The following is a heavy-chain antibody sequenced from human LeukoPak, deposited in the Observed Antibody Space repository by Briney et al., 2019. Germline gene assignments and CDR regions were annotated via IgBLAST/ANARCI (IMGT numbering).Heavy chain of an antibody. CDR1: GFTFSHYG. D-gene: IGHD1-26*01. CDR2: IWSDGSDK. CDR3: ARVQWELRGVGSYFDY. Sequence: GGSLRLSCAASGFTFSHYGMHWVRQTPGAGLEWVAVIWSDGSDKYYAKSVKGRFTISRDNSKNSLFLQMNSLRAEDTAVYYCARVQWELRGVGSYFDYWGQGTLVTVSS. V-gene: IGHV3-33*01. J-gene: IGHJ4*02.